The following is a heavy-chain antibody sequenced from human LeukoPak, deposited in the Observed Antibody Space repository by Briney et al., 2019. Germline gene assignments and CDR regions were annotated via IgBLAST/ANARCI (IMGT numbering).Heavy chain of an antibody. CDR2: INHSGST. CDR3: AREGMYSSSWEPDAFDI. D-gene: IGHD6-13*01. Sequence: SETLSLTCAVYGGSFSGYYWSWIRQPPGKGLEWIGEINHSGSTNYNPSLKSRVTISVDTSKNQFSLKLSSVTAADTAVYYCAREGMYSSSWEPDAFDIWGQGTMVTVSS. J-gene: IGHJ3*02. CDR1: GGSFSGYY. V-gene: IGHV4-34*01.